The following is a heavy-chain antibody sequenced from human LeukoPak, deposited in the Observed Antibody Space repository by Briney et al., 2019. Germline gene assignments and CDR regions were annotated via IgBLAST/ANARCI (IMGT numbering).Heavy chain of an antibody. CDR1: GFTFSSYG. CDR2: ISYDGSNK. D-gene: IGHD3-10*01. V-gene: IGHV3-30*18. Sequence: GGSLRLSCAASGFTFSSYGMHWVRQAPGKGLEWVAVISYDGSNKYYADSVKGRFTISRDNSKNTLYLQMNSLRAEDTAVYYCAKDRGFGAPPVGMDVWGQGTTVTVSS. J-gene: IGHJ6*02. CDR3: AKDRGFGAPPVGMDV.